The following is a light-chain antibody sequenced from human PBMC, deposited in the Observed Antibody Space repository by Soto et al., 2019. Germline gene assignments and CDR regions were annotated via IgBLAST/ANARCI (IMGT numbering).Light chain of an antibody. J-gene: IGKJ3*01. CDR2: GAS. V-gene: IGKV3-20*01. Sequence: EIVLTQSPGTLSLSPGERATLSCRASQSVSSSYLAWYQQKPGQAPRLLIYGASSRATGIPDRFSGSWSGTDFTLTISRLEPADFAVYYCQQYGSSPRFTFGPGTKVDIK. CDR1: QSVSSSY. CDR3: QQYGSSPRFT.